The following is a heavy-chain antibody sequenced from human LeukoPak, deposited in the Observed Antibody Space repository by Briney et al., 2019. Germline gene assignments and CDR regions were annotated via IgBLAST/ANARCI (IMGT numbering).Heavy chain of an antibody. CDR3: AKSGYRDSSGYYYPLGPDY. V-gene: IGHV3-23*01. CDR1: GFTFSSYA. CDR2: ISSSVGST. J-gene: IGHJ4*02. Sequence: GGSLRLSCAASGFTFSSYAMSWVRQAPGKGLEWVSAISSSVGSTYYADSVKGGVTISRENSKNTLYLQMNSLRAEDTAVYYCAKSGYRDSSGYYYPLGPDYWGQGTLVTVSS. D-gene: IGHD3-22*01.